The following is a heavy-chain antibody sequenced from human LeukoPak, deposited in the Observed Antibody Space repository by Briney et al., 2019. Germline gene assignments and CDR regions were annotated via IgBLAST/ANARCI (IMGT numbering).Heavy chain of an antibody. CDR2: ISAYNGNT. Sequence: ASVKVSCKASGYTFTSYGISWVRQAPGQGLEWMGWISAYNGNTNYAQKLQGRVTMTTDTSTSTAYMELRSLRSDDTAVYYCARDPFSGSYCSYYYYYMDVWGKGTTVTVSS. J-gene: IGHJ6*03. CDR3: ARDPFSGSYCSYYYYYMDV. V-gene: IGHV1-18*01. CDR1: GYTFTSYG. D-gene: IGHD3-10*01.